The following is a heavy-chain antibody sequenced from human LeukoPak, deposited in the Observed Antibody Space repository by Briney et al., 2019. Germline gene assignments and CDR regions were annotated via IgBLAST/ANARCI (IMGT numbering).Heavy chain of an antibody. J-gene: IGHJ4*02. CDR3: AKDSGSLIPVDY. D-gene: IGHD1-26*01. Sequence: GGSLRLSCAASGFTFSSYGMHWVRQAPGKGLEWVAFIRYDGSNKYYADSVKGRFTISRDNSKNPLYLQMNSLRAEDTAVYYCAKDSGSLIPVDYWGQGTLVTVSS. CDR2: IRYDGSNK. V-gene: IGHV3-30*02. CDR1: GFTFSSYG.